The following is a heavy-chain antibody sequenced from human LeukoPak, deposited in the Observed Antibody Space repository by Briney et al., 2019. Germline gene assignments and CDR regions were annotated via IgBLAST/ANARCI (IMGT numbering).Heavy chain of an antibody. J-gene: IGHJ6*02. Sequence: TSETLSLTCTVSGGSISSYYWSWIRQPPGKGLEWIGYIYYSGSTNYNPSLKSRVTISVDTSKNQFSLKLSSVTAADTAAYYCARVGGSNYYYYGMDVWGQGTTVTVSS. CDR1: GGSISSYY. D-gene: IGHD3-10*01. V-gene: IGHV4-59*01. CDR3: ARVGGSNYYYYGMDV. CDR2: IYYSGST.